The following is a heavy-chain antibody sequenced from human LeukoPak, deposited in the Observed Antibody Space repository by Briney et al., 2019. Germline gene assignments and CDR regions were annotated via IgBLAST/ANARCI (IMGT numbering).Heavy chain of an antibody. CDR2: ISGSGGST. J-gene: IGHJ4*02. CDR3: AKEVEWELPSFNYFDY. CDR1: GFTFSSYA. Sequence: GGSLRFSCAASGFTFSSYAMGWVRQAPGKGLEWVSAISGSGGSTSYADSVKGRFTISRDNSKNTLYLQMNSLRAEDTAVYYCAKEVEWELPSFNYFDYWGQGTLVTVSS. V-gene: IGHV3-23*01. D-gene: IGHD1-26*01.